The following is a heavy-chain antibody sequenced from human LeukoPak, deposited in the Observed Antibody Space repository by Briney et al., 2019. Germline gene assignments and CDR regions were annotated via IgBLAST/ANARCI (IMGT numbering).Heavy chain of an antibody. J-gene: IGHJ3*02. CDR3: ARPRASGTTNDAFDI. Sequence: PGGSLRLSCAASGFTFGDYYMSWIRQAPGKGLEWLSYISSSGIYANYADSVEGRFTISRDNAKNSLYLQMNNLRAEDTAVYYCARPRASGTTNDAFDIWGQGTMVTVSS. CDR1: GFTFGDYY. D-gene: IGHD1/OR15-1a*01. CDR2: ISSSGIYA. V-gene: IGHV3-11*03.